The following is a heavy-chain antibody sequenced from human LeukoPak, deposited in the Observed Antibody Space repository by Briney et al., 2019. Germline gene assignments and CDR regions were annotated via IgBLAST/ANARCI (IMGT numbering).Heavy chain of an antibody. V-gene: IGHV1-2*06. CDR3: AREVGYSSSYYGRFDP. J-gene: IGHJ5*02. D-gene: IGHD2-2*01. CDR1: GYTFTGYY. Sequence: GASVKVSCKASGYTFTGYYMHWVRQAPGQGLEWMGRVNPNNGVPNYAQKFQGRVTMTRDTAISTFYMELSSLGSDDTAVYFCAREVGYSSSYYGRFDPWGQGTLVIVSS. CDR2: VNPNNGVP.